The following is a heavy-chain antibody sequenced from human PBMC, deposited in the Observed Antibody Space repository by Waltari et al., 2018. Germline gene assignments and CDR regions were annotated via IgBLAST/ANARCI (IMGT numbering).Heavy chain of an antibody. CDR3: AKGGLSSSWPKNWFDP. D-gene: IGHD6-19*01. CDR2: MSGSAGNT. CDR1: GFSFRSSA. J-gene: IGHJ5*02. V-gene: IGHV3-23*01. Sequence: EVQVLESGGGLVQPGGSLGLSWAASGFSFRSSAVGWVRQAPGKGLEWVSAMSGSAGNTYYSDSVKGRFTLSRDNSNNTVYLQMNSLRADDTAVYYCAKGGLSSSWPKNWFDPWGQGTLVTVSS.